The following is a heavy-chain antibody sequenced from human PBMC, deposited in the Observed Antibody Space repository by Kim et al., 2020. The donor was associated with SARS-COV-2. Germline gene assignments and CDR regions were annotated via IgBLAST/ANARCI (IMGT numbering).Heavy chain of an antibody. J-gene: IGHJ4*02. V-gene: IGHV3-48*04. CDR1: GFTFSSYS. CDR3: ARDPFLYSGYSSGWYSRPRYYFDY. D-gene: IGHD6-19*01. CDR2: ISSSSSTI. Sequence: GGSLRLSCAASGFTFSSYSMNWVRQAPGKGLEWVSYISSSSSTIYYADSVKGRFTISRDNAKNSLYLQMNSLRAEDTAVYYCARDPFLYSGYSSGWYSRPRYYFDYWGQGTLVTVSS.